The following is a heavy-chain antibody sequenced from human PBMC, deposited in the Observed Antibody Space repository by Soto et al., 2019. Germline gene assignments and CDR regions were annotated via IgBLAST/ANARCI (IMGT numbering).Heavy chain of an antibody. J-gene: IGHJ3*02. V-gene: IGHV3-23*01. CDR2: ISGSGGST. Sequence: GGSLRFSCAASGFTFSSYAMSWVRQAPGKGLEWVSAISGSGGSTYYADSVKGRFTISRDNSKNTLYLQMNSLRAEDTAVYYCAKGMSSGWYEDAFDIWGQGTMVTVSS. CDR3: AKGMSSGWYEDAFDI. CDR1: GFTFSSYA. D-gene: IGHD6-19*01.